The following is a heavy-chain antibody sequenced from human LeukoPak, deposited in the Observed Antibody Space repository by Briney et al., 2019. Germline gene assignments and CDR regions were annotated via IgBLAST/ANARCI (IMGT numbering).Heavy chain of an antibody. D-gene: IGHD3-10*01. CDR3: ARDREGYYGSGSYVY. V-gene: IGHV3-66*02. CDR2: IYSGGST. CDR1: GFTVSSNY. Sequence: GGSLRLSCAASGFTVSSNYMSWVRQAPGKGLEWVSVIYSGGSTYYADSVKGRFTISRDNSKNTLYPQMNSLRAEDTAVYYCARDREGYYGSGSYVYWGQGTLVTVSS. J-gene: IGHJ4*02.